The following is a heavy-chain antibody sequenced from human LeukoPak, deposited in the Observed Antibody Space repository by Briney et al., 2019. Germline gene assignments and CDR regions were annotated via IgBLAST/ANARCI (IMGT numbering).Heavy chain of an antibody. CDR2: IIPIFGTA. CDR1: GGTFSSYA. J-gene: IGHJ4*02. D-gene: IGHD2-2*01. CDR3: AREGPDIVVVPAAMGLRRHFDY. Sequence: SVKVSCKASGGTFSSYAISWVRQAPGQGLEWMGGIIPIFGTANYAQKFQGRVTITADESASTAYMELSSLRSEDTAVYYCAREGPDIVVVPAAMGLRRHFDYWGQGTLVTVSS. V-gene: IGHV1-69*13.